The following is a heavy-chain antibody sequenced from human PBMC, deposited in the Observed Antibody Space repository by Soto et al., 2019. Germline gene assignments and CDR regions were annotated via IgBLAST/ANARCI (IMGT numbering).Heavy chain of an antibody. Sequence: SETLSLTCTVSGGSVSSGSYSWSWIRQPPGKGLEWIGYIYYSGSTNYNPSLKSRVTISVDTSKNQFSLKLSSVTAADTAVYYCARSDYYGFLFDYWGQGTLVTVSS. CDR1: GGSVSSGSYS. J-gene: IGHJ4*02. CDR2: IYYSGST. CDR3: ARSDYYGFLFDY. D-gene: IGHD3-10*01. V-gene: IGHV4-61*01.